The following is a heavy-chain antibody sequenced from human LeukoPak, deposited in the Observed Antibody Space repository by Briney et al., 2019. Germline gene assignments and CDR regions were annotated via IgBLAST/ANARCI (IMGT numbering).Heavy chain of an antibody. CDR3: ARDGGGLCNSTSCYTNWFDP. J-gene: IGHJ5*02. D-gene: IGHD2-2*02. CDR1: GYTFTSYG. Sequence: GASVKVSCKASGYTFTSYGISWVRHAPGQGLEWMGWISAYNGNTNYAQKLQGRVTMTTDTSTSTVYMELRSLRSDDSAVYYCARDGGGLCNSTSCYTNWFDPWGQGTLVTVSS. V-gene: IGHV1-18*01. CDR2: ISAYNGNT.